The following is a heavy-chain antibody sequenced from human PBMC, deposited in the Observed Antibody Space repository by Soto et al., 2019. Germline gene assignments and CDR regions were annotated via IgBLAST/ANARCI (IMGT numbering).Heavy chain of an antibody. J-gene: IGHJ4*02. Sequence: GGSLRLSCAASGFTFSSYAMSWVRQAPGKGLEWVSAISGSGGSTYYADSVKGRFTISRDNSKNTLYLQMNSLRAEDTAVYYCAKDLRSPSMVELLWFGDGFDYWGQGTLVTVSS. V-gene: IGHV3-23*01. CDR2: ISGSGGST. D-gene: IGHD3-10*01. CDR1: GFTFSSYA. CDR3: AKDLRSPSMVELLWFGDGFDY.